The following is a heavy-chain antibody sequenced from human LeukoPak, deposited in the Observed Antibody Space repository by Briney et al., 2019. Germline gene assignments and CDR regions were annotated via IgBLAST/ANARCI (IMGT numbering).Heavy chain of an antibody. Sequence: ASVKVSCKASGYTFTSYYMHWVRQAPGQGLEWMGIINPSGGSTSYAQKFQGRVTMTRDTSTSTVYMELSSLRSEDTAVYYCASWRWLHGAFDIWGQGTMVTASS. CDR3: ASWRWLHGAFDI. V-gene: IGHV1-46*01. D-gene: IGHD5-12*01. CDR2: INPSGGST. CDR1: GYTFTSYY. J-gene: IGHJ3*02.